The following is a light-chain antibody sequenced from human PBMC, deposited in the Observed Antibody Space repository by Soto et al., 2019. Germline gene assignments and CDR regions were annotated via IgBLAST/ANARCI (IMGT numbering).Light chain of an antibody. CDR1: QSISSW. CDR3: HQYKTYST. CDR2: DAS. V-gene: IGKV1-5*01. J-gene: IGKJ1*01. Sequence: DIQMTQSPSTLSASVGDRVTITCRASQSISSWLACYQQKPGKAPKLLIYDASTLESGVSSRFSGTGSETECTLTITDLQADDLATYFCHQYKTYSTFGQGTTGDIK.